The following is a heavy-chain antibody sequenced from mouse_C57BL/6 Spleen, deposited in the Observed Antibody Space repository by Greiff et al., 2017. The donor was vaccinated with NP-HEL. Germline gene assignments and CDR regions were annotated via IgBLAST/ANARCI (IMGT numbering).Heavy chain of an antibody. CDR3: AKFPDGYYWYFDV. Sequence: VQLQQSGAELVKPGASVKISCKASGYAFSSYWMNWVKQRPGKGLEWIGQIYPGDGDTNYNGKFKGKATLTADKSSSTAYMQLSSLTSEDSAVYFCAKFPDGYYWYFDVWGTGTTVTVSS. D-gene: IGHD2-3*01. CDR1: GYAFSSYW. CDR2: IYPGDGDT. V-gene: IGHV1-80*01. J-gene: IGHJ1*03.